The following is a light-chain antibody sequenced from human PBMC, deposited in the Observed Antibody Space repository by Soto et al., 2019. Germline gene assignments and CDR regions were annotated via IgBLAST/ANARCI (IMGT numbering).Light chain of an antibody. Sequence: ESVFTQSPGTLSLSPGERATLSCRASLSVSSSYLAWYQQKPGQAPRLLIYDASNRATGIPARFSGSASRTDFTLTISSLEPEDFAVYYCQQRSNWPITFGQGTRLEIK. CDR3: QQRSNWPIT. CDR2: DAS. V-gene: IGKV3D-20*02. J-gene: IGKJ5*01. CDR1: LSVSSSY.